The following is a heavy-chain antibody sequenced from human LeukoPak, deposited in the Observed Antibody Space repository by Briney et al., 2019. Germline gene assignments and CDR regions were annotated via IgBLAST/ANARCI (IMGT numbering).Heavy chain of an antibody. Sequence: GGSLRLSCAASGFTFSTYAMSWVRQAPGKGLEWVSVISVGGGSANYADSVKGRFTISRDNSKNTLYLQMNSLRAEDTALYYCAKGQQLVSNWGQGTLVTVSS. CDR3: AKGQQLVSN. D-gene: IGHD6-13*01. V-gene: IGHV3-23*01. J-gene: IGHJ4*02. CDR2: ISVGGGSA. CDR1: GFTFSTYA.